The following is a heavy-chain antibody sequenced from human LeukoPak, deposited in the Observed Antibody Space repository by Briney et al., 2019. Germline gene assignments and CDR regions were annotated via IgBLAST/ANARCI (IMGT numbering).Heavy chain of an antibody. Sequence: SVKVSCKASGGTFSSYAISWVRQAPGQGLEWMGGIIPIFGTANYAQKFQGRVTITADESTSTAYMELSSLRSEDTAVYYCARLRPLYYYGSGSYVSWFDPWGQGTLVTVSS. J-gene: IGHJ5*02. CDR1: GGTFSSYA. CDR2: IIPIFGTA. V-gene: IGHV1-69*01. CDR3: ARLRPLYYYGSGSYVSWFDP. D-gene: IGHD3-10*01.